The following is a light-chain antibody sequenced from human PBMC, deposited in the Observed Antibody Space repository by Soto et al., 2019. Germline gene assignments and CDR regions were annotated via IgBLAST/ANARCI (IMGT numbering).Light chain of an antibody. V-gene: IGKV1-27*01. Sequence: DIQMTQSPSSLSASVGSRVTITCRTSQDINKYLAWYQQKPGKVPKLLIYAASALQSGVPSRFSGSGSGTVFTLTISSLQPEDVATYYCQKYKTEPLSFGGGTKVEIK. CDR3: QKYKTEPLS. J-gene: IGKJ4*01. CDR2: AAS. CDR1: QDINKY.